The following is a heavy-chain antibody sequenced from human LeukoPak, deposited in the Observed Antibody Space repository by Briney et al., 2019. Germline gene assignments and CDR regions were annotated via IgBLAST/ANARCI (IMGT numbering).Heavy chain of an antibody. J-gene: IGHJ6*03. CDR3: ARDGVVPAAISSGNYYYYYYMDV. V-gene: IGHV4-61*02. CDR1: GGSISSGSYY. Sequence: SETLSLTCTVSGGSISSGSYYWSWIRQPAGKGLEWIGRIYTSGSTNYNPSLKSRVTISVGTSKNQFSLKLSSVTAADTAVYYCARDGVVPAAISSGNYYYYYYMDVWGKGTTVTISS. D-gene: IGHD2-2*01. CDR2: IYTSGST.